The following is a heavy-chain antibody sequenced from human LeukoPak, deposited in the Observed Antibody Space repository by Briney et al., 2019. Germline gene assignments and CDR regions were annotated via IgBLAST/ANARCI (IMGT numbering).Heavy chain of an antibody. CDR3: AKLGFGEPIGDY. CDR1: GFTFSSYG. J-gene: IGHJ4*02. V-gene: IGHV3-30*02. Sequence: GGSLRLSCAASGFTFSSYGMHCVRQAPGKGLEWVAFIRYDGSNKYYADSVKGRFTISRDNSKNTLYLQMNSLRAEDTAVYYCAKLGFGEPIGDYWGQGTLVTVSS. D-gene: IGHD3-10*01. CDR2: IRYDGSNK.